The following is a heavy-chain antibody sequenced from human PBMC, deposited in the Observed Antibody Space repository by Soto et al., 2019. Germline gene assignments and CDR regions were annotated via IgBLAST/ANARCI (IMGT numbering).Heavy chain of an antibody. V-gene: IGHV4-4*07. CDR3: ASGLRYCSSTSCYTGWMDV. D-gene: IGHD2-2*02. CDR2: IYTSGST. J-gene: IGHJ6*02. Sequence: SKTLSLTCTVSGGSISSYYWSWIRQPAGKGLEWIGRIYTSGSTNYNPSLKSRVTMSVDTSKNQFSLKLSSVTAADTAVYYCASGLRYCSSTSCYTGWMDVWGQGTTVTVSS. CDR1: GGSISSYY.